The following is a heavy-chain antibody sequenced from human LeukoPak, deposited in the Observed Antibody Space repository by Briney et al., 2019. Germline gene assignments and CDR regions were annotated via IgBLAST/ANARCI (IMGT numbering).Heavy chain of an antibody. CDR3: ARERGVVPAAMFYY. CDR1: GFTFSSYS. CDR2: ISSSSSYI. D-gene: IGHD2-2*01. J-gene: IGHJ4*02. V-gene: IGHV3-21*01. Sequence: GRSLRLSCAASGFTFSSYSMNWVRQAPGKGLEWVSSISSSSSYIYYADSVKGRFTISRDNAKNSLYLQMNSLRAEDTAVYYCARERGVVPAAMFYYWGQGTLVTVSS.